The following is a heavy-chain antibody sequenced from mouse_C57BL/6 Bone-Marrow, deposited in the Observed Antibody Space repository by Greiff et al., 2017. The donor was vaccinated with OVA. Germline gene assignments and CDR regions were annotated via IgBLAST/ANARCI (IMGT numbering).Heavy chain of an antibody. Sequence: QVQLQQPGTELVKPGASVKLSCKASGYTFTSYWMHWVKQRPGQGLEWIGILNPSNGGTTYNEKFKSKATLTVDKSSSTAYMQLSSLTSEDSAVYYCARLYSNDYWGQGTTLTVSS. CDR1: GYTFTSYW. V-gene: IGHV1-53*01. CDR3: ARLYSNDY. J-gene: IGHJ2*01. CDR2: LNPSNGGT. D-gene: IGHD2-5*01.